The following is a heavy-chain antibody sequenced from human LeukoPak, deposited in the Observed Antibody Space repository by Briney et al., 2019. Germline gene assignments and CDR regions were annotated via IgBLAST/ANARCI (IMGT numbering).Heavy chain of an antibody. Sequence: NPGGSLRLSCAASGFTFRTYNMNWVRQTPGKGLEWVSYISSSSSAIYYADSVKGRFTISRDNAKNSLYLQMNSLRAEDTAVYYCARWAYYYGSGSLDYWGQGTLVTVSS. D-gene: IGHD3-10*01. CDR1: GFTFRTYN. J-gene: IGHJ4*02. CDR2: ISSSSSAI. V-gene: IGHV3-21*05. CDR3: ARWAYYYGSGSLDY.